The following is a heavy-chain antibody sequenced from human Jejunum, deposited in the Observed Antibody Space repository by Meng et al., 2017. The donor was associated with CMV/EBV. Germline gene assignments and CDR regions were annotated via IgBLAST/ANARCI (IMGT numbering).Heavy chain of an antibody. CDR1: GYSFPTSW. CDR2: FTPDASAT. Sequence: KGSGYSFPTSWIGWLRQLPGKGLEWMAMFTPDASATNYSPSFQGQVTISVDKSISTAYLQWSSLKASDTAMYYCARGFAFTNYFDSWGQGTLVTVSS. J-gene: IGHJ5*01. CDR3: ARGFAFTNYFDS. D-gene: IGHD3-10*01. V-gene: IGHV5-51*01.